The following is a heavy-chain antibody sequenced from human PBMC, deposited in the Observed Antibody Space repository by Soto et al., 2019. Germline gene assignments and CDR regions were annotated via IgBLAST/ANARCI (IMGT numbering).Heavy chain of an antibody. V-gene: IGHV1-8*01. J-gene: IGHJ5*02. D-gene: IGHD3-9*01. CDR2: MNPNSGNT. CDR3: AGGRTIRNWFDP. Sequence: QVQLVQSGAEVKKPGASVKVSCKASGYTFTSYDINWVRQATGQGLEWMGWMNPNSGNTGYAQKFQGRGAMTRNTAISTAYLELSSPRSEDTAVDYCAGGRTIRNWFDPWCQGTLVTVSS. CDR1: GYTFTSYD.